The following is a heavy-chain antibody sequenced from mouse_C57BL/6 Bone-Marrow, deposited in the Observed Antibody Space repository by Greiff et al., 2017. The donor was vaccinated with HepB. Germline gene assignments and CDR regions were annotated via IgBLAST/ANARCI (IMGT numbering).Heavy chain of an antibody. CDR1: GFTFSDYY. CDR2: ISNGGGST. CDR3: ARRSYGNLDY. J-gene: IGHJ2*01. D-gene: IGHD2-1*01. V-gene: IGHV5-12*01. Sequence: EVKLMESGGGLVQPGGSLKLSCAASGFTFSDYYMYWVRQTPEKRLEWVAYISNGGGSTYYPDTVKGRFTISRDNAKNTLYLQMSRLKSEDTAMYYCARRSYGNLDYWGQGTTLTVSS.